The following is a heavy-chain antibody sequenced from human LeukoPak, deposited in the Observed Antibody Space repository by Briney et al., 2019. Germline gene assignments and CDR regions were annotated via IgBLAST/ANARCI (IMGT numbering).Heavy chain of an antibody. D-gene: IGHD6-13*01. CDR1: GGSISSSSYY. CDR2: IYYSGST. J-gene: IGHJ4*02. Sequence: SETLSLTCTVSGGSISSSSYYWGWIRQPSGKGLEWIGSIYYSGSTYYNPSLKSRVTISVDTSKNQFSLKLSSVTAADTAVYYCARRPRKQQLGFDYWGQGTLVTVSS. CDR3: ARRPRKQQLGFDY. V-gene: IGHV4-39*01.